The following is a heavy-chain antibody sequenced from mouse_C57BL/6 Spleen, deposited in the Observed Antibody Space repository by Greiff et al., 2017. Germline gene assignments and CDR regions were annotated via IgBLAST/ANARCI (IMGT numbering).Heavy chain of an antibody. CDR1: GFTFKDSY. Sequence: VQLQQSGAELVKPGASVKLSCTASGFTFKDSYMHWVKQRTEQGLEWIGRIDPEDGETKYATKFQGKATITADTSSNTAYLQLSSLTSEDTAVYYCARHDYSDAMDYWGQGTSVTVSS. V-gene: IGHV14-2*01. J-gene: IGHJ4*01. D-gene: IGHD2-4*01. CDR2: IDPEDGET. CDR3: ARHDYSDAMDY.